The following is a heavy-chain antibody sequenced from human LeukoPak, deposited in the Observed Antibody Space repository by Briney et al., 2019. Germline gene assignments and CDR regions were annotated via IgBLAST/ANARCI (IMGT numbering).Heavy chain of an antibody. J-gene: IGHJ2*01. CDR3: ARLRGSVSWYFDL. CDR2: IYYSGST. CDR1: GGSISSYY. Sequence: SETLSLTCTVSGGSISSYYWSWIRQPPGKGLEWIGYIYYSGSTNYNPSLKSRVTISVDTSKNQFSLKLSYVTAADTAVYYCARLRGSVSWYFDLWGRGTLVTVSS. V-gene: IGHV4-59*08. D-gene: IGHD3-10*01.